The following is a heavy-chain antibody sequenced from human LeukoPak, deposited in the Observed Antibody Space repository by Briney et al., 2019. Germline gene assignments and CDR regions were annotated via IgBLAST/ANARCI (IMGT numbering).Heavy chain of an antibody. CDR2: IYYSWST. CDR1: GGPISSGGYY. Sequence: TRSLTGTVSGGPISSGGYYGSWIRQHPGRGLEWIGYIYYSWSTYYNPSLKGRLTISVYTSKNQSSRKRSSVTAAGPSLHYCARGTAYYYDSSGYYYMYYFDYWGQGTLVTVS. J-gene: IGHJ4*02. D-gene: IGHD3-22*01. V-gene: IGHV4-31*03. CDR3: ARGTAYYYDSSGYYYMYYFDY.